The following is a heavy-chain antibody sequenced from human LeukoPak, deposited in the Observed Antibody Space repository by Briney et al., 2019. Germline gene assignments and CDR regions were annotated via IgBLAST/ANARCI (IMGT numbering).Heavy chain of an antibody. J-gene: IGHJ4*02. CDR3: AKDFSSSSWIRFDY. CDR2: ISGSGFST. V-gene: IGHV3-23*01. CDR1: GFMFSKYA. Sequence: GGSLRLSCEASGFMFSKYAMSWVRQAPGKGLEWVSAISGSGFSTFYADSVKGRFTISRDNSKSTLYLHMHSLSADDTALYYCAKDFSSSSWIRFDYWGQGALVTVSS. D-gene: IGHD6-13*01.